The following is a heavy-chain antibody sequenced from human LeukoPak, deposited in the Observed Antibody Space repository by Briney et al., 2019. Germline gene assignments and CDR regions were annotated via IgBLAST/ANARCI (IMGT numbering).Heavy chain of an antibody. CDR1: GGSISSYY. V-gene: IGHV4-59*01. D-gene: IGHD1-26*01. J-gene: IGHJ4*02. CDR3: ARRGAGVGATIH. Sequence: SETLSLTCTVSGGSISSYYWSWIRQPPGKGLEWIGYIYYSGSTNYNPSLKSRVTISVDTSKNQFSLRLSSVTAADTAVYYCARRGAGVGATIHWGQGTLVTVSS. CDR2: IYYSGST.